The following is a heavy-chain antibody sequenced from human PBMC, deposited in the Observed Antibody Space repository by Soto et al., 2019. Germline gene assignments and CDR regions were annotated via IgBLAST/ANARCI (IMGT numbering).Heavy chain of an antibody. V-gene: IGHV1-18*01. CDR1: RYTFASYA. J-gene: IGHJ6*02. CDR3: ARDVAAARNYYYYGMDV. CDR2: ISAYNGNT. Sequence: ASVKATCKAPRYTFASYAISWVRQAQGQGLEWMGWISAYNGNTNYAQKLQGRVTMTTDTSTSTAYMELRSLRSDDTAVYYCARDVAAARNYYYYGMDVCGQGTTVTGPS. D-gene: IGHD6-13*01.